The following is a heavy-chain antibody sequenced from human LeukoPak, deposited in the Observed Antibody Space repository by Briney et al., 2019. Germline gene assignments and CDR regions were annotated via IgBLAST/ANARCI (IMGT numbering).Heavy chain of an antibody. CDR2: ISPSGGST. Sequence: ASVKVSCKAFGYTITSNYMHWVRQAPGQGPEWMGVISPSGGSTTYAQKFQGRVTLTRDMSTSTDYLELSSLRSEDTAVYYCARDRVYDSSGYYNPFDYWGQGTLVTVSS. J-gene: IGHJ4*02. CDR3: ARDRVYDSSGYYNPFDY. CDR1: GYTITSNY. D-gene: IGHD3-22*01. V-gene: IGHV1-46*01.